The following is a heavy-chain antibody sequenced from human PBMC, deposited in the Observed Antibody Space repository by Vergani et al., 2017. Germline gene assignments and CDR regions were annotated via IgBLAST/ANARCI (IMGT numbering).Heavy chain of an antibody. CDR1: GYTFTGYY. V-gene: IGHV1-2*02. J-gene: IGHJ4*02. D-gene: IGHD2-2*01. Sequence: QVQLVQSGAEVKKPGASVKVSCKASGYTFTGYYMHWVRQAPGQGLEWMGWINPNSGGTNNAQKFQSRVTMTRDTSISTAYMELSRLRYDDTAVYYCAREWQSTPKNWGQGTLVTVSS. CDR2: INPNSGGT. CDR3: AREWQSTPKN.